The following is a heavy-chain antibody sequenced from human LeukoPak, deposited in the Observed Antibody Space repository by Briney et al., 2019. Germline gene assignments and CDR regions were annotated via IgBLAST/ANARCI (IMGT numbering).Heavy chain of an antibody. CDR2: IYPGESHT. CDR3: AKLRVVPATSGFDAFDI. V-gene: IGHV5-51*01. J-gene: IGHJ3*02. CDR1: GYSFTSYW. Sequence: GESLKISFKGSGYSFTSYWFGLLRQIHGKGLEWLGIIYPGESHTRYSPSFQGQVTISADKSISTACLQWSSLKASDTAMYYCAKLRVVPATSGFDAFDIWGQGTMVTVSS. D-gene: IGHD2-2*01.